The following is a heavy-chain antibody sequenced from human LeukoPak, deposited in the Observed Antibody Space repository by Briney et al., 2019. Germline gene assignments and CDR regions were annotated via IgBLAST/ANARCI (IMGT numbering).Heavy chain of an antibody. D-gene: IGHD2-15*01. V-gene: IGHV4-59*11. CDR2: ISYIGST. CDR3: ARVGPGYSPYYYYGMDV. J-gene: IGHJ6*02. Sequence: SETLSLTCAVSDDSFSSHYWTWIRQPPGKGLEWIGYISYIGSTNYNPSLKSRVTISIDTSKNQFSLKLSSVTAADTAVYYCARVGPGYSPYYYYGMDVWGQGTTVTVSS. CDR1: DDSFSSHY.